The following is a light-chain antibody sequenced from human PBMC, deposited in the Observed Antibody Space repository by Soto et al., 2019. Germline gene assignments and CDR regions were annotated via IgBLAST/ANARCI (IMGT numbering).Light chain of an antibody. Sequence: EIVLTQSPATLSLSPVEIATLSCRASQSVSFYLAWYQQKPGQAPRLLIYGASTRATGIPVRFSGSASGTEFTLTISSLQSEDFTVYYCQQYNKWPLTFGQGTKVDIK. V-gene: IGKV3-15*01. J-gene: IGKJ1*01. CDR3: QQYNKWPLT. CDR2: GAS. CDR1: QSVSFY.